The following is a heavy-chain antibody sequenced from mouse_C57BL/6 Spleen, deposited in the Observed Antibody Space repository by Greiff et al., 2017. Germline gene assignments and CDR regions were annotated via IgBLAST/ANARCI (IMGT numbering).Heavy chain of an antibody. Sequence: EVKLVESGEGLVKPGGSLKLSCAASGFTFSSYAMSWVRQTPEKRLEWVAYISSGGDYIYYADTVKGRFTISRDNARNTLYLQMSSLKSEDTAMYYCTRGESYDGYYEAWFAYWGQGTLVTVSA. J-gene: IGHJ3*01. CDR1: GFTFSSYA. D-gene: IGHD2-3*01. CDR3: TRGESYDGYYEAWFAY. V-gene: IGHV5-9-1*02. CDR2: ISSGGDYI.